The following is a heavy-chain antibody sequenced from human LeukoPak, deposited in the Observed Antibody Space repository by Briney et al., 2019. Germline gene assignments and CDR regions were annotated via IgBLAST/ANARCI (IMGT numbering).Heavy chain of an antibody. CDR3: ARDKGDSSGYSFDI. V-gene: IGHV1-2*02. J-gene: IGHJ3*02. Sequence: ASVKVSCKASGYTFTGYYMHWVRQAPGQGLEWMGWINPNSGGTNYAQKFQGRVTMTRDTSINTAYMELSRLRSDDTAVYYCARDKGDSSGYSFDIWGQGTMVTVSS. CDR2: INPNSGGT. D-gene: IGHD3-22*01. CDR1: GYTFTGYY.